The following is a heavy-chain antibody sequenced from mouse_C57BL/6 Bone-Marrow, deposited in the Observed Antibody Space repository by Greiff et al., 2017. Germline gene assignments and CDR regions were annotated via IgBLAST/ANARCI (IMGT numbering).Heavy chain of an antibody. Sequence: VKVVESGPELVKPGASVKISCKASGYTFTDYYINWVKQRPGQGLEWIGWIFPGSGSTYYNEKFKGKATLTVDKSSSTAYMLLSSLTSEDSAVYFCARWNYGPFFAYWGQGTLVTVSA. CDR1: GYTFTDYY. CDR3: ARWNYGPFFAY. CDR2: IFPGSGST. J-gene: IGHJ3*01. D-gene: IGHD1-1*01. V-gene: IGHV1-75*01.